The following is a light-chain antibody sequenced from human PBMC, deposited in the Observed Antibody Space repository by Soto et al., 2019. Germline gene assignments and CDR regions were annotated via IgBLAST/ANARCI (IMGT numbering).Light chain of an antibody. Sequence: ENLLTQSPGTLSLSPGEGATLSCRASRGVSANYLAWYQQKPGQAPTLLIHGASIRAAGIPDRFSGSGSGTDFTLTISNLQPEDFAGYYCQQTYSSPITFGQGTRLEIK. V-gene: IGKV3-20*01. J-gene: IGKJ5*01. CDR1: RGVSANY. CDR2: GAS. CDR3: QQTYSSPIT.